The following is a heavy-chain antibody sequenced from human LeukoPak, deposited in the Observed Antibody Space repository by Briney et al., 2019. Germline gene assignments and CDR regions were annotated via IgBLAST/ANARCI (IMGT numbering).Heavy chain of an antibody. CDR2: INAGNGNT. V-gene: IGHV1-3*01. J-gene: IGHJ4*02. Sequence: VASVKVSCKASGYTFTSYAMHWVRQAPGQRLEWMGWINAGNGNTKYSQKFQGRVTITRDTSASTAYMELSSLRSEDTAVYYCATSGYSGYQIDYWGQGTLVTVSS. CDR3: ATSGYSGYQIDY. D-gene: IGHD5-12*01. CDR1: GYTFTSYA.